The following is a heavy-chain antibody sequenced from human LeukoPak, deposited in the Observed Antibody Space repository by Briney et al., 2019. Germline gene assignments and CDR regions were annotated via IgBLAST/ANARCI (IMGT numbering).Heavy chain of an antibody. Sequence: PSQTLSLTCDVSNGSMSSGGYSWTWIRQPPGKGLEWVGFILHSGSTYYNPSLKSRVTISMDESKNQFSLKLSSVTAADAAVYYCARADYSGSWYAFDIWGQGTMVTVSS. CDR1: NGSMSSGGYS. V-gene: IGHV4-30-2*01. CDR3: ARADYSGSWYAFDI. D-gene: IGHD6-13*01. J-gene: IGHJ3*02. CDR2: ILHSGST.